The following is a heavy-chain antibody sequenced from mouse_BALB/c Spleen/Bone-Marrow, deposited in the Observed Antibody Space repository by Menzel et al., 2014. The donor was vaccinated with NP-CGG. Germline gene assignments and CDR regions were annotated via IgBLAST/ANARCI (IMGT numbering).Heavy chain of an antibody. D-gene: IGHD2-10*02. V-gene: IGHV5-6-5*01. CDR3: ARLSYATSTNL. CDR2: IGAGGDT. Sequence: LEESGGRLVTPGGSLTLTCTVSGISLSSNALSWVRQAPGKGLEWIGVIGAGGDTWYARWVKGRFTISXTSTTVDLKMTSLTAADTATYFCARLSYATSTNLWGQGTLVTVSS. CDR1: GISLSSNA. J-gene: IGHJ1*01.